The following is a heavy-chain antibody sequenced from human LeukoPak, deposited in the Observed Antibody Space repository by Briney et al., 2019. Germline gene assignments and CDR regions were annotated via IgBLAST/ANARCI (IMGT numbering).Heavy chain of an antibody. CDR2: IYYSGST. Sequence: SETLSLTCTVSGGSISSYYWSWIRQTPGKGLEWIGYIYYSGSTNFNPSLKSRVTISVDTSKNQFSLKMSSVTAADTAVYFCARGGPPGYYYDYYMDVWGKGTTVTVSS. CDR1: GGSISSYY. V-gene: IGHV4-59*01. CDR3: ARGGPPGYYYDYYMDV. J-gene: IGHJ6*03.